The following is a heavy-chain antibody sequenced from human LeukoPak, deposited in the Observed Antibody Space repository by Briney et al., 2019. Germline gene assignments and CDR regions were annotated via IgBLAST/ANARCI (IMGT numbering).Heavy chain of an antibody. CDR3: ARDPGEMATIWEAAFDI. Sequence: SETLSLTCAVYGGSFSGYYWSWIRQPPGKGLEWIGEINHSGSTNYNPSLKSRVTISVDTSKNQFSLKLSSVTAADTAVYYCARDPGEMATIWEAAFDIWGQGTMVTVSS. D-gene: IGHD5-24*01. V-gene: IGHV4-34*01. CDR1: GGSFSGYY. CDR2: INHSGST. J-gene: IGHJ3*02.